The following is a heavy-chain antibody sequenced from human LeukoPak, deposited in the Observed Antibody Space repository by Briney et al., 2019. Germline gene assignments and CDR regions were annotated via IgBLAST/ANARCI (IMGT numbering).Heavy chain of an antibody. CDR2: ISGSGGST. CDR1: GFTFTSYG. CDR3: AKCVGYYGSGSLDY. J-gene: IGHJ4*02. V-gene: IGHV3-23*01. Sequence: GGSLRLSCAASGFTFTSYGMSWVRQAPGKGLEWVSAISGSGGSTYYADSVKGRFTISRDYSNNTLYLQMNSLRAEDTAVYYCAKCVGYYGSGSLDYWGQGTLVTVSS. D-gene: IGHD3-10*01.